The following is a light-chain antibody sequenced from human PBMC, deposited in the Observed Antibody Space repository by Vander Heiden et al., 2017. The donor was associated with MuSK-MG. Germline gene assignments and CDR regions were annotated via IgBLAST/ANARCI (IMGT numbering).Light chain of an antibody. CDR2: WAS. Sequence: DIVMTQSPDSLAVSLGERATFNCKSSQTILYNSNNKNYLAWYQQKPGQPPKLLIYWASTRESGVPDRFSGSGSGTDVTLTISSLQAEDVGVYYCHQYYSFPDTFGQGTKLEIK. CDR3: HQYYSFPDT. V-gene: IGKV4-1*01. CDR1: QTILYNSNNKNY. J-gene: IGKJ2*01.